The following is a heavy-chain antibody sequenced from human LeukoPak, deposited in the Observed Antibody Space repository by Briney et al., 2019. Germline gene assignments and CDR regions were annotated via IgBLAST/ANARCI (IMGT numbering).Heavy chain of an antibody. Sequence: PGGPLRLSCAASGFTFSSYAMSWVRQAPGKGLEWVSAISGSGGSTYYADSVKGRFTISRDNSKNTLYLQMNSLRAEDTAVYYCAKPPGATWYFDYWGQGTLVTVSS. D-gene: IGHD1-26*01. CDR2: ISGSGGST. J-gene: IGHJ4*02. CDR3: AKPPGATWYFDY. V-gene: IGHV3-23*01. CDR1: GFTFSSYA.